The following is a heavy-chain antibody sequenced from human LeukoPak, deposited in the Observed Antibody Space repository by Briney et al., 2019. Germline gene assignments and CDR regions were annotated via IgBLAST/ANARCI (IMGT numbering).Heavy chain of an antibody. V-gene: IGHV1-46*01. CDR1: GYTFTSYY. D-gene: IGHD2-15*01. CDR2: INPSGGST. CDR3: ARSGGSCYSVGGYPCYYGMDV. J-gene: IGHJ6*02. Sequence: ASVEVSCKASGYTFTSYYMHWVRQAPGQGLEWMGIINPSGGSTSYAQKFQGRVTMTRDTSTSTDYMELSSLRSEDTAVYYCARSGGSCYSVGGYPCYYGMDVWGQGTTVTVSS.